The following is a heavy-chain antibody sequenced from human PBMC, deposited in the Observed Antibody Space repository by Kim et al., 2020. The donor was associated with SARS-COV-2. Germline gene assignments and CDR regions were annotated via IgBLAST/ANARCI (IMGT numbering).Heavy chain of an antibody. CDR1: GGSISSSSYY. V-gene: IGHV4-39*01. CDR3: ARHGSSYSYGYDNWFDP. Sequence: SETLSLTCTVSGGSISSSSYYWGWIRQPPGKGLEWIGSIYYSGSTYYNPSLKSRVTISVDTSKNQFSLKLSSVTAADTAVYYCARHGSSYSYGYDNWFDPWGQGTLVTVSS. CDR2: IYYSGST. J-gene: IGHJ5*02. D-gene: IGHD5-18*01.